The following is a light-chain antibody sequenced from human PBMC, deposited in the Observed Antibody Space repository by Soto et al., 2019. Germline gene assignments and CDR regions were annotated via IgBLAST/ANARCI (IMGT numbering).Light chain of an antibody. V-gene: IGLV2-14*01. Sequence: SVLTQPASVSGSPGQSITISCTGTSSDVGVYNFVSWYQQHPGKAPKLMIYEVTYRPSGVSNRFSGSKSGNTASLTISGLQAEDEADYYCSSYTTSRTYVFGTGKRSSX. CDR3: SSYTTSRTYV. J-gene: IGLJ1*01. CDR2: EVT. CDR1: SSDVGVYNF.